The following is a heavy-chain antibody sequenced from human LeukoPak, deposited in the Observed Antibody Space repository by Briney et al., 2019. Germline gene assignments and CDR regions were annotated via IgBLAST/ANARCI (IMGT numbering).Heavy chain of an antibody. V-gene: IGHV4-34*01. D-gene: IGHD3-22*01. CDR1: DGSLSGYY. CDR3: ARGRRDSSGYYRNYYYYYMDV. Sequence: SETLSLTCAVYDGSLSGYYWSWIRQSPGKGLEWIGEISHSGSTNYNPSLKTRVTISVDTSKNQFSLRLNSVTAADTAVYYCARGRRDSSGYYRNYYYYYMDVWGKGTTVAVSS. CDR2: ISHSGST. J-gene: IGHJ6*03.